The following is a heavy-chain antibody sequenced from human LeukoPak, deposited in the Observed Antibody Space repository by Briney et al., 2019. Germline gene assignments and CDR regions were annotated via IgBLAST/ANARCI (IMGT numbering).Heavy chain of an antibody. V-gene: IGHV4-30-4*01. CDR1: GGSISSGDYY. D-gene: IGHD3-10*01. CDR3: ARDLRITMVRGKSPREDY. CDR2: IYYSGST. J-gene: IGHJ4*02. Sequence: SETLSLTCTVSGGSISSGDYYWSWIRQPPGKGLEWIGYIYYSGSTYYNPPLKSRVTISVDTSKNQFSLKLSSVTAADTAVYYCARDLRITMVRGKSPREDYWGQGTLVTVSS.